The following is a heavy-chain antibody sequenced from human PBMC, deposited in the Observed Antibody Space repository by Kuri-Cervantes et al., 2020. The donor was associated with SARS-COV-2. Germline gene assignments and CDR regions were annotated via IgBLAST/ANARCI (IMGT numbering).Heavy chain of an antibody. CDR1: GFTVTDAW. J-gene: IGHJ4*02. CDR2: VRGKANNYAT. D-gene: IGHD2-21*02. CDR3: ALAAVVTPYYFDY. Sequence: GGSLRLSCAASGFTVTDAWMSWVRQAPGKGLEWVGRVRGKANNYATAYAASVKGRFTISRDDSRNMAYLQMNSLKTEDTAVYYCALAAVVTPYYFDYWGQGTLVTVSS. V-gene: IGHV3-73*01.